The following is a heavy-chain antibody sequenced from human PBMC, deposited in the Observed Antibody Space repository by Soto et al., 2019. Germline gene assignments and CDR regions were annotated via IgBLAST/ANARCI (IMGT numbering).Heavy chain of an antibody. D-gene: IGHD2-15*01. V-gene: IGHV4-34*01. CDR1: GGSFSGYY. J-gene: IGHJ4*02. Sequence: SETLSLTCAVYGGSFSGYYWSWIRQPPGKGLEWIGEINHSGSTNYNPSLKSRVTISVDTPKNQFSLKLSSVTAADTAVYYCARGYCSGGSCYLLDYWGQGTLVTVSS. CDR3: ARGYCSGGSCYLLDY. CDR2: INHSGST.